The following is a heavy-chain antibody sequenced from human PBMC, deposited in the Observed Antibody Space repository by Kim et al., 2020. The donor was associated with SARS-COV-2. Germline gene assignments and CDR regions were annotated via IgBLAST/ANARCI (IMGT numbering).Heavy chain of an antibody. CDR3: ARRSYGSGSYPSPYIGYYFDY. CDR2: ISAYNGNT. J-gene: IGHJ4*02. D-gene: IGHD3-10*01. Sequence: ASVKVSCKASGYTFTSYGISWVRQAPGQGLEWMGWISAYNGNTNYAQKLQGRVTMTTDTSTSTAYMELRSLRSDDTAVYYCARRSYGSGSYPSPYIGYYFDYWGQGTLVTVSS. CDR1: GYTFTSYG. V-gene: IGHV1-18*01.